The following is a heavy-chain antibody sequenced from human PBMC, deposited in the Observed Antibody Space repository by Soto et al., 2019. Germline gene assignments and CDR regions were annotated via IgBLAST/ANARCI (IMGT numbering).Heavy chain of an antibody. D-gene: IGHD2-2*02. V-gene: IGHV3-30-3*01. CDR3: AREMNTHFDY. J-gene: IGHJ4*02. Sequence: WSLRLSCAASGFTFSSYAMHWVRQAPGKGLEWVAVISYDGSNKYYADSVKGRFTISRDNSKNTLYLQMNSLRAEDTAVYYCAREMNTHFDYWGQGTLVTVSS. CDR1: GFTFSSYA. CDR2: ISYDGSNK.